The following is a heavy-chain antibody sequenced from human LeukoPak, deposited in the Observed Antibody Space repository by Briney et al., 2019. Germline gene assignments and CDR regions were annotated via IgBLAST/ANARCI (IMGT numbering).Heavy chain of an antibody. CDR2: ISWNSGRM. D-gene: IGHD3-10*01. CDR3: AKDVNYSPSGTFDY. Sequence: GGSLRLSCAASGFTFDDYAMHWVRQAPGKGLEWVSSISWNSGRMDYADSVKGRFTISRDNAKNSLYLQMNSLRVKDMALYYCAKDVNYSPSGTFDYWGQGTLVTVSS. CDR1: GFTFDDYA. J-gene: IGHJ4*02. V-gene: IGHV3-9*03.